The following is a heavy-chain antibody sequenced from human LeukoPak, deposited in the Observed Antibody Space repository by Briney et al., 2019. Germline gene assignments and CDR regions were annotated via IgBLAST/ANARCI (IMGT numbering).Heavy chain of an antibody. J-gene: IGHJ5*02. CDR3: AREPITMVRGVIITNWFDP. D-gene: IGHD3-10*01. Sequence: SETLSLTCTVSGGSISSGDYYWSWIRQPPGKGLEWIGYIYYSGSTYYNPSLKSRVTISVDTSKNQFSLKLSSVTAADTAVHYCAREPITMVRGVIITNWFDPWGQGTLVTVSS. CDR2: IYYSGST. CDR1: GGSISSGDYY. V-gene: IGHV4-30-4*01.